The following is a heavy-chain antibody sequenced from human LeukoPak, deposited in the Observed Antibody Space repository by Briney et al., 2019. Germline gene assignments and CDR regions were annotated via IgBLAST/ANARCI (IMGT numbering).Heavy chain of an antibody. CDR1: GGSFSGYY. D-gene: IGHD4-17*01. V-gene: IGHV4-34*01. J-gene: IGHJ4*02. CDR2: INHSGST. Sequence: SETLSLTCAVYGGSFSGYYWSWIRQPPGKGLEWIGEINHSGSTNYNPSLKSRVTISVDTSKNQFSLRLSSVTAADTAVYYCASGLRLPNFDYWGQGTLVTVSS. CDR3: ASGLRLPNFDY.